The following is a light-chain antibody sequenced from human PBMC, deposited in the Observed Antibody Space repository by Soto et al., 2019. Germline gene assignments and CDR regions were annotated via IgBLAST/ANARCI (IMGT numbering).Light chain of an antibody. CDR3: AAWDDSLHGVV. V-gene: IGLV1-44*01. Sequence: QSVLTQPPSASGTPGQMVTISCSGSSSNIGTNTVNWYQQVPGTAPKLLIYSDKRPSGVPDRFSGSKSGTSASLAISGLQSEDEADYYCAAWDDSLHGVVFGGGTKLTVL. CDR2: SD. CDR1: SSNIGTNT. J-gene: IGLJ3*02.